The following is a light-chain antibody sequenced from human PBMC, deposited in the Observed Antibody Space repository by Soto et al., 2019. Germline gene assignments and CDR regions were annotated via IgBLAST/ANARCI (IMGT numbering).Light chain of an antibody. V-gene: IGKV1-39*01. Sequence: DIQMTQSPSSLSASAVDRVTITCRASQSIASHLNWYQQKPGKAPKLLIYTASSLQSGVPSRFSGSGSGTDFTLTISSLQPEDFATYSCQHSHSTPLTFGGGTKVEIK. CDR3: QHSHSTPLT. J-gene: IGKJ4*01. CDR2: TAS. CDR1: QSIASH.